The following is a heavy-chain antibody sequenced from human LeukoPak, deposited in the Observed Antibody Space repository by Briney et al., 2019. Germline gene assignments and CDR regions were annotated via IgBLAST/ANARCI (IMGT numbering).Heavy chain of an antibody. CDR3: ARGPRRDGYNFGY. Sequence: AETLSLTCTVSGGSTSSGNYYWGWIRQPPGKGLEWIVSFYSNGSPYYNPSLKSRVTISVDTSKNQFSLKLSSVTAADTAVYYCARGPRRDGYNFGYWGQGTLVTVSS. CDR2: FYSNGSP. D-gene: IGHD5-24*01. CDR1: GGSTSSGNYY. J-gene: IGHJ4*02. V-gene: IGHV4-39*01.